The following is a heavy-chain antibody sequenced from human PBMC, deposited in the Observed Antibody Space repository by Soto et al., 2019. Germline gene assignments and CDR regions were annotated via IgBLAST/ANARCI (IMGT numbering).Heavy chain of an antibody. J-gene: IGHJ3*02. D-gene: IGHD1-26*01. Sequence: GGSLRLSCVASGFVFNGAWMNWVGRAPGTGLEWVGRIKSGSSVGATDYAAPVRGRFTISRDDSKNTVYLQMSSLKPEDSAVFYCARRGLGNAFDIWGQGTMVTVSS. CDR2: IKSGSSVGAT. V-gene: IGHV3-15*07. CDR3: ARRGLGNAFDI. CDR1: GFVFNGAW.